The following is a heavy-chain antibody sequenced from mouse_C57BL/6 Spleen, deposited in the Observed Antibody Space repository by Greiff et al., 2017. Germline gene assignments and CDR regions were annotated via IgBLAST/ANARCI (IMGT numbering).Heavy chain of an antibody. CDR3: ARGLITTVVATDY. D-gene: IGHD1-1*01. CDR1: GFTFSDYG. CDR2: ISSGSSTI. J-gene: IGHJ2*01. Sequence: EVQLKESGGGLVKPGGSLKLSCAASGFTFSDYGMHWVRQAPEKGLEWVAYISSGSSTIYYADTVKGRFTISRDNAKNTLFLQMTSLRSEDTAMYYCARGLITTVVATDYWGQGTTLTVSS. V-gene: IGHV5-17*01.